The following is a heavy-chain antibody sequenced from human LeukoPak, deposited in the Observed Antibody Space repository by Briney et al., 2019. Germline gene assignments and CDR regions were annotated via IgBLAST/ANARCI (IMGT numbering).Heavy chain of an antibody. J-gene: IGHJ6*02. CDR1: GGSISSSY. CDR2: IYYSGTT. D-gene: IGHD3-22*01. V-gene: IGHV4-59*01. Sequence: KALETLSLTCTVSGGSISSSYWSWIRQPPGKGLEWIGHIYYSGTTNNNPSLKSRVTISVDTSKNQFSLKLSSVTAADTAVYYCARVPNYYDSSGYPDVWGQGTTVTVSS. CDR3: ARVPNYYDSSGYPDV.